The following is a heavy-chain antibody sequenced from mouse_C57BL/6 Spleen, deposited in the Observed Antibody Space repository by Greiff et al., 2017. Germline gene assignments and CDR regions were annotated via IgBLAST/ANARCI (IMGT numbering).Heavy chain of an antibody. CDR3: ARGGAIYYYGSSPDYYAMDY. CDR1: GYTFTSYW. V-gene: IGHV1-53*01. Sequence: QVQLQQPGTELVKPGASVKLSCKASGYTFTSYWMHWVKQRPGQGLEWIGNINPSNGGTTYNEKFKSKATLTVDKSSSTAHMQLSSLTSEDSAVYYCARGGAIYYYGSSPDYYAMDYWGQGTSVTVSS. J-gene: IGHJ4*01. CDR2: INPSNGGT. D-gene: IGHD1-1*01.